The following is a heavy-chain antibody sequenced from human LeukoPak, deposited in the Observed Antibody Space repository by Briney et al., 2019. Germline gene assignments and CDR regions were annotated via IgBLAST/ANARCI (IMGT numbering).Heavy chain of an antibody. V-gene: IGHV1-2*02. J-gene: IGHJ4*02. Sequence: ASVKVSCKASGYTFTSYAMHWVRQAPGQRLEWMGWINPNSGGTNYAQKFQGRVTMTRDTSISTAYMELSRLRSDDTAVYYCAARPPRLQLTADYWGQGTLVTVSS. CDR2: INPNSGGT. CDR1: GYTFTSYA. D-gene: IGHD5-18*01. CDR3: AARPPRLQLTADY.